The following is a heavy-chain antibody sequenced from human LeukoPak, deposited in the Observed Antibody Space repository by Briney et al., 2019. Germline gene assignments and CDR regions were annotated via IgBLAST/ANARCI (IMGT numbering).Heavy chain of an antibody. CDR2: IHYSGST. D-gene: IGHD5-24*01. CDR1: PGSFSSTLYY. Sequence: SETLSLTRTVSPGSFSSTLYYWDWIRQPPGRGLEWLGSIHYSGSTSYNPSLKSRVTISVDTSKNQFSPKLTSMTAADTAVYYCARHGGGYNSCFDYWGQGTLVTVSS. CDR3: ARHGGGYNSCFDY. V-gene: IGHV4-39*01. J-gene: IGHJ4*02.